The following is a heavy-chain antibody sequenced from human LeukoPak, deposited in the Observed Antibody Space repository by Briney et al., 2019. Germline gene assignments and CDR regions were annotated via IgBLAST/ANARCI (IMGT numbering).Heavy chain of an antibody. J-gene: IGHJ4*02. CDR1: GFTFSSYW. D-gene: IGHD2-8*01. CDR3: AREGGGYCTNGVCPFDFDY. Sequence: PGGSLRLPCAASGFTFSSYWMSWVRQAPGKGLEWVANIKQDGSEKYYVDSVKGRFTISRDNAKNSLYLQMNSLRAEDTAVYYCAREGGGYCTNGVCPFDFDYWGQGTLVTVSS. V-gene: IGHV3-7*01. CDR2: IKQDGSEK.